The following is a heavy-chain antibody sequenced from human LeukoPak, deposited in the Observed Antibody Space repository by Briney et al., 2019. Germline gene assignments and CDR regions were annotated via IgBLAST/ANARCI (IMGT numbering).Heavy chain of an antibody. CDR2: ISYDGSNK. Sequence: GGSLRLSCAASGFTFSSYAMHWVRQAPGKGLEWVAVISYDGSNKYYADSVKGRFTISRDNSKNTLYLQMNSLRAEDTAVYYCAATSLPCAFDIWGQGTMVTVSS. CDR3: AATSLPCAFDI. CDR1: GFTFSSYA. V-gene: IGHV3-30-3*01. J-gene: IGHJ3*02. D-gene: IGHD1-1*01.